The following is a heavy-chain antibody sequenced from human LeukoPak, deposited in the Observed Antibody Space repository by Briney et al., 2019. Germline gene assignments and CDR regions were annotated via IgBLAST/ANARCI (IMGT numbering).Heavy chain of an antibody. Sequence: ASVKVSCKVSGYTLTELPIHWVRQTPTKGLEWMGTFDPEDGETINAQKFRGRVTLTEDTSADTAYMELRNLRSEDMAIYYCATAIKLDVLTGYYVKADWLDNWSQGTLVTVSS. J-gene: IGHJ5*02. CDR2: FDPEDGET. CDR1: GYTLTELP. D-gene: IGHD3-9*01. V-gene: IGHV1-24*01. CDR3: ATAIKLDVLTGYYVKADWLDN.